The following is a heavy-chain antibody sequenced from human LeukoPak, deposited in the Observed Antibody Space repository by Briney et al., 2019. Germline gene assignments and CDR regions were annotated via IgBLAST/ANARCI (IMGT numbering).Heavy chain of an antibody. Sequence: GGSLRLSCAASGFTFSNYAMNWVRQAPGKGLEWVSAISGSGGHIYYADSVKGRFTISRDNSKNTLYLQMNSLRAEDTAVYYCARRAGAYSHPYDYWGQGTLVTVSS. CDR2: ISGSGGHI. CDR3: ARRAGAYSHPYDY. D-gene: IGHD4/OR15-4a*01. V-gene: IGHV3-23*01. J-gene: IGHJ4*02. CDR1: GFTFSNYA.